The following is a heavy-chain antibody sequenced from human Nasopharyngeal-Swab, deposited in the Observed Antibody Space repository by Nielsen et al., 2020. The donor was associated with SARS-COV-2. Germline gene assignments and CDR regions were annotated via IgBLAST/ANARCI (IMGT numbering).Heavy chain of an antibody. J-gene: IGHJ5*02. D-gene: IGHD6-13*01. CDR3: ATGSAAARRNWFDP. Sequence: ASVKVSCKASGYTFTSYDINWVRQATGKGLEWMGGFDPEDGETIYAQKFQGRVTMTEDTSTDTAYMELSSLRSEDTAVYYCATGSAAARRNWFDPWGQGTLVTVSS. CDR1: GYTFTSYD. V-gene: IGHV1-24*01. CDR2: FDPEDGET.